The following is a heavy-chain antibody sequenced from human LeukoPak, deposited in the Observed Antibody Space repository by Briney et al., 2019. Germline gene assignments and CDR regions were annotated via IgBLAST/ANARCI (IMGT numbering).Heavy chain of an antibody. CDR1: GGTFSSYA. D-gene: IGHD3-22*01. Sequence: ASVKVSCKASGGTFSSYAISWVRQAPGQGLEWMGGIIPIFGTANYAQKFQGRVTITADESTSTAYMELSSLKASDTAMYYCARLIYYDSSGYRDAFDIWGQGTMVTVSS. V-gene: IGHV1-69*13. CDR2: IIPIFGTA. J-gene: IGHJ3*02. CDR3: ARLIYYDSSGYRDAFDI.